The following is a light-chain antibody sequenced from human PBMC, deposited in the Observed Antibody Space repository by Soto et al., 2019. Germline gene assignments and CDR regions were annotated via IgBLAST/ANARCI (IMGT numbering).Light chain of an antibody. CDR3: QQYGSSPRGT. Sequence: EIVSTQSPGTLSLSPGERATLSCRASQSVSSSYLAWYQQKPGQAPRLVIYGASSRATGIPDRISGSGSGTDFTLTISRLEPEDFVVYYCQQYGSSPRGTFGQGTKVDI. V-gene: IGKV3-20*01. CDR2: GAS. J-gene: IGKJ1*01. CDR1: QSVSSSY.